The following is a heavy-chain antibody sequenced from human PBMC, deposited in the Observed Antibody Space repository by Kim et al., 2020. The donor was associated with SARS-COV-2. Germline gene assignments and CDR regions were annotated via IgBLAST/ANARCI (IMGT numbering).Heavy chain of an antibody. CDR2: IYYSGST. Sequence: SETLSLTCSVSGGSVSSGSYYWSWIRQPPGQGLEWIGYIYYSGSTNYNPSLKSRVTISVDTSKNQFSLKLNSVTAADTAVYYCARRTPNYFGSGSYYYFDFWGQGTLVTVSS. V-gene: IGHV4-61*01. J-gene: IGHJ4*02. D-gene: IGHD3-10*01. CDR1: GGSVSSGSYY. CDR3: ARRTPNYFGSGSYYYFDF.